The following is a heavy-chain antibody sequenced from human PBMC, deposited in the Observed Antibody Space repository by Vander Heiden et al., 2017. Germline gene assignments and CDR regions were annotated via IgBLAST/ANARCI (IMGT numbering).Heavy chain of an antibody. J-gene: IGHJ4*02. D-gene: IGHD6-6*01. CDR1: GYSISSGYY. V-gene: IGHV4-38-2*01. CDR3: AARRYSSSLDDY. Sequence: QVQLQESGPGLVKPSETLSLTCAVSGYSISSGYYWGWIRQPPGKGLEWIGSIYHSGSTYYNPSLKSRVTISVDTSKNQFSLKLSSVTAADTAVYYCAARRYSSSLDDYWGQGTLVTVSS. CDR2: IYHSGST.